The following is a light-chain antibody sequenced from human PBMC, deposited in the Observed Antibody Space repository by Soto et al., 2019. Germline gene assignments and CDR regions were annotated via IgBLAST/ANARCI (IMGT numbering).Light chain of an antibody. CDR2: AAS. CDR3: QHLNSYPIT. V-gene: IGKV1-9*01. CDR1: QGISNH. Sequence: IQLTQSPSFLSASVGDRVTITCRASQGISNHLAWYQQKPGKAPKLLIYAASTLQSGVPSRFSGSGSGTEFTLTISSLQPEDFATYYCQHLNSYPITFGQGTRLEIK. J-gene: IGKJ5*01.